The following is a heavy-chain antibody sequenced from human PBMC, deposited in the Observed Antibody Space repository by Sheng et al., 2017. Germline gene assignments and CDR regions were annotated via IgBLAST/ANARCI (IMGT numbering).Heavy chain of an antibody. CDR1: GYTFTSYD. CDR2: VNPNSGSI. D-gene: IGHD1-26*01. V-gene: IGHV1-8*03. Sequence: QVQLVQSGAEVKKPGASVKVSCKASGYTFTSYDINWVRQATGQGLEWMGWVNPNSGSIGYAQKFQGRVTITRDTSITTAYMELSSLTSEDTAIYHCARGPNPGSDDYYMDVWGQGTTVTVSS. CDR3: ARGPNPGSDDYYMDV. J-gene: IGHJ6*03.